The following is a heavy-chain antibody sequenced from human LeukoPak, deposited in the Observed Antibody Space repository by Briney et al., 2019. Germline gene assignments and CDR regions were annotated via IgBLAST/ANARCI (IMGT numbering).Heavy chain of an antibody. CDR3: VGGHDLEFEF. J-gene: IGHJ5*01. CDR1: GFSVGTNY. D-gene: IGHD4-23*01. CDR2: IYAGGNT. V-gene: IGHV3-53*01. Sequence: SGGSLRLSCAASGFSVGTNYMTWVRQAPGKGLEWVSMIYAGGNTYYRDSVKGRFTISRDSYKNTVFLHMSGLRDDDTAVYYCVGGHDLEFEFWGQGTLVIVSS.